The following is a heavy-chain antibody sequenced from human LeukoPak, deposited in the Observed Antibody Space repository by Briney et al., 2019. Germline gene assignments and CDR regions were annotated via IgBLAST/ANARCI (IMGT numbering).Heavy chain of an antibody. J-gene: IGHJ4*02. CDR2: ISASGGSS. D-gene: IGHD3-22*01. CDR3: AKVETSYYDGSGYYPFDS. V-gene: IGHV3-23*01. Sequence: GGSLRLSCEASGLTFTAFAINWVRQAPGKGPEWVSAISASGGSSFYADSVRGRFTISRDNSNNPLYLQMNSLRADDTAVYYCAKVETSYYDGSGYYPFDSWGPGTLVTVSS. CDR1: GLTFTAFA.